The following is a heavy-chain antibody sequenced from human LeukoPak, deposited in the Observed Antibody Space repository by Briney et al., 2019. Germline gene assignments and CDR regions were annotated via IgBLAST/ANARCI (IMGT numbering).Heavy chain of an antibody. J-gene: IGHJ4*02. D-gene: IGHD2-15*01. Sequence: GRSLRLSCAASGFTFSSYAMHWVRQAPGKGLEWVAVISYDGSNKYYADSVKGRFTISRDNSKNTLYLQMNSLRAEDTAVYYCARDLIGSGGSRWGQGTLVTVSS. V-gene: IGHV3-30-3*01. CDR2: ISYDGSNK. CDR1: GFTFSSYA. CDR3: ARDLIGSGGSR.